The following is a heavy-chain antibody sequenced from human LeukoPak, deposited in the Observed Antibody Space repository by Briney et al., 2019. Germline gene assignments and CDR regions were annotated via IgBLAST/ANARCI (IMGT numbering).Heavy chain of an antibody. D-gene: IGHD3-10*01. J-gene: IGHJ4*02. CDR1: GFTFDDYA. CDR2: ISWNSGSI. Sequence: GGSLRLSCAASGFTFDDYAMHWVRQAPGKGLEWVSGISWNSGSIGYADSVKGRFTISRDNAKNSLYLQMNSLRAEDTALYYCAKDINYDSGSGGYYFDYWGQGTLVTVSS. CDR3: AKDINYDSGSGGYYFDY. V-gene: IGHV3-9*01.